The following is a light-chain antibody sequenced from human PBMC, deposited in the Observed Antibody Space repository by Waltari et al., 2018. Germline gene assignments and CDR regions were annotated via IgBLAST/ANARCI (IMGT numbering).Light chain of an antibody. J-gene: IGLJ3*02. CDR2: VNRQGRH. V-gene: IGLV4-69*01. CDR3: QTGGHGTWV. Sequence: QKPCEGPRYLLKVNRQGRHTEGDEIPDRFAGSSSGSERYLTISSLQSEDEADYYCQTGGHGTWVFGGGTKLTVV.